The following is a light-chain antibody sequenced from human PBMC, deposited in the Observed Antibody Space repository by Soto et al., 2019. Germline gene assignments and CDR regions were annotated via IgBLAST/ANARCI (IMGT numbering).Light chain of an antibody. Sequence: DIVMTQTPLYLSGNPGHPASVSCKSSQSLLHTDGQTYLFWYLQKPGQPPQLLIYDSSNRLSGVPDRFSGSGSGTDFTLKISRVEAEDVGVYYCMQSVELPITFGGGTKVEIK. J-gene: IGKJ4*01. CDR3: MQSVELPIT. CDR1: QSLLHTDGQTY. CDR2: DSS. V-gene: IGKV2D-29*01.